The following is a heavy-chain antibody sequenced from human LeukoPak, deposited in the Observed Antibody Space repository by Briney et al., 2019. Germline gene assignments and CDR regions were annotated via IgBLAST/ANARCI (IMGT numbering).Heavy chain of an antibody. Sequence: RASVKVSCKASGYTFTNYYIHWVRQAPGQGLECMGIINPSGGSTSYAQKFQGRVTMTRDMSTSTVYMELSSLRSDDTAVYYCARDGVSGVSNYWGQGTLVTVSS. CDR1: GYTFTNYY. CDR3: ARDGVSGVSNY. V-gene: IGHV1-46*01. CDR2: INPSGGST. D-gene: IGHD3-3*01. J-gene: IGHJ4*02.